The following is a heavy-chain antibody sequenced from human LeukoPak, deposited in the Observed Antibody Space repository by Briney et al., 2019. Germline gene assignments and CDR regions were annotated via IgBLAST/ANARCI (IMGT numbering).Heavy chain of an antibody. J-gene: IGHJ4*02. CDR3: AKGRSGYYPWYSDN. D-gene: IGHD3-22*01. V-gene: IGHV3-23*01. Sequence: AGGSLRLSCAASGLTFSSYAMSWVRQAPGKGLEWVSGISGSGGSTYYADSVKGRFTISRDNPKNTLYLQMNSLRAEDTAVYYCAKGRSGYYPWYSDNWGQGSPVTVSS. CDR2: ISGSGGST. CDR1: GLTFSSYA.